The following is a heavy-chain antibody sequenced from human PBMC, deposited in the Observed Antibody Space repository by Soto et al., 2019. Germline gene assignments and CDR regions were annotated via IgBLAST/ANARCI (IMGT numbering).Heavy chain of an antibody. Sequence: GGSLRLSCAASGFTFSHYYMNWIRQAPGKGLEWVSDISSSGTTIYYADSVKGRFTISRDNSKNTLYLQMNSLRAEDTAVYYCAKDRGSYPSLTIEYYFDYWGQGTLVTVSS. CDR1: GFTFSHYY. CDR3: AKDRGSYPSLTIEYYFDY. V-gene: IGHV3-11*04. J-gene: IGHJ4*02. CDR2: ISSSGTTI. D-gene: IGHD1-26*01.